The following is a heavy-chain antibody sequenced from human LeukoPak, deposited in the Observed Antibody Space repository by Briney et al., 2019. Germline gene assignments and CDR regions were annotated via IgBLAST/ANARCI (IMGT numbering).Heavy chain of an antibody. CDR2: ISAYTGNT. Sequence: ASVKVSCKASGGTFSSYAISWVRQAPGQGLEWMGWISAYTGNTNYAQKLQGRVTMTTDTSTSKAYMELRSLRSDDTAVYYCSRVLSSWYGKAFDIWGQGTMVTVSS. CDR3: SRVLSSWYGKAFDI. J-gene: IGHJ3*02. V-gene: IGHV1-18*01. CDR1: GGTFSSYA. D-gene: IGHD6-13*01.